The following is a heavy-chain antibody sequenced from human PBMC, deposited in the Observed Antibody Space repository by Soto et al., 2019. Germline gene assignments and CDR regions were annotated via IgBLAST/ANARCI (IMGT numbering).Heavy chain of an antibody. CDR2: ISNSSSYI. CDR3: ATGSEGWSYYRSYYYGMDV. J-gene: IGHJ6*02. Sequence: PGGSLRLSCAASGFTFSSYSMNWVRQAPGKGLEWVSSISNSSSYIYYADSVKGRFTISRDNAKNSLYLQMNSLRAEDTAVYYCATGSEGWSYYRSYYYGMDVWGQGTTVTVSS. CDR1: GFTFSSYS. D-gene: IGHD1-26*01. V-gene: IGHV3-21*01.